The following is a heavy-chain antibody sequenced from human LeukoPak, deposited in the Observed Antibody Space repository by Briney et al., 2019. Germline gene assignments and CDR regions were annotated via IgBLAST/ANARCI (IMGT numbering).Heavy chain of an antibody. J-gene: IGHJ4*02. CDR1: GYTLSDYN. V-gene: IGHV1-2*02. Sequence: ASVTVSCKTSGYTLSDYNMHWVRQAPGQGLEWMGWIRGDTGDTDSPQKFQGRVTMTRDTSTNTAYMELSRLTYDDTAMYFCARVRGNSCDYWGQGTLVTVSS. CDR2: IRGDTGDT. CDR3: ARVRGNSCDY. D-gene: IGHD6-13*01.